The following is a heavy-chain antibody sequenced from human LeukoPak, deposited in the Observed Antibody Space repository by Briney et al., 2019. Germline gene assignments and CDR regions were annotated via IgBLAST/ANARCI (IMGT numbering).Heavy chain of an antibody. Sequence: SGTLSLTCAVYGGTFSGYYWSWIRQPPGKGLEWIGEINHSGSTNYNPSLKGQFTISVDPSKNQCSLKLTSLTAADTAVYYCAQPNYYRKTYDCGGQGAPVTASS. J-gene: IGHJ4*02. CDR2: INHSGST. D-gene: IGHD3-10*01. CDR1: GGTFSGYY. CDR3: AQPNYYRKTYDC. V-gene: IGHV4-34*08.